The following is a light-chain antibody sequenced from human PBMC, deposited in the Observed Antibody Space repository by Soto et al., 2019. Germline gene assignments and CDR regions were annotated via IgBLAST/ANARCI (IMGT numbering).Light chain of an antibody. CDR3: QQYNSYSRRT. V-gene: IGKV1-5*01. Sequence: DIQMTQSPSTLSASVGDRVTITCRASQSISSWLAWYQQKPGKAPKLLIYDASSLESGVPSRFSGSGSGTGFTLTISSLQPDDFANYYCQQYNSYSRRTFGQGTKVDIK. CDR2: DAS. J-gene: IGKJ1*01. CDR1: QSISSW.